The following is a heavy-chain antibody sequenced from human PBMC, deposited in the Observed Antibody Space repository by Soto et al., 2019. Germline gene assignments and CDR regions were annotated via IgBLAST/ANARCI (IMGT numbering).Heavy chain of an antibody. Sequence: EVQLLESGGDLLQPGGSLRLSCEASGFTFSNYAMSWVRKAPGKRLAWVSSVIGSGFDKYHADSLRGRFTISRDNSKNMVYLHRNCLRVEDTAIYVCARASVSRCGGAWCYPFASCGEGTVVTVSS. CDR2: VIGSGFDK. CDR1: GFTFSNYA. D-gene: IGHD2-2*01. CDR3: ARASVSRCGGAWCYPFAS. V-gene: IGHV3-23*01. J-gene: IGHJ4*02.